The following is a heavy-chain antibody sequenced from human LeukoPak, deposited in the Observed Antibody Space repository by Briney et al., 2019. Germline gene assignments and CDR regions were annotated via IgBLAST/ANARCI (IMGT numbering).Heavy chain of an antibody. CDR2: IHSDGST. D-gene: IGHD6-6*01. CDR3: ARDPAAARRGFDY. V-gene: IGHV3-66*01. J-gene: IGHJ4*02. Sequence: GGSLRLSCAASGFTFSDYYMSWIRQAPGKGLEWVSVIHSDGSTYYADSVKGRFTISRDNSKNTLYLQMNSLRAEDTAVYYCARDPAAARRGFDYWGQGTLVTVSS. CDR1: GFTFSDYY.